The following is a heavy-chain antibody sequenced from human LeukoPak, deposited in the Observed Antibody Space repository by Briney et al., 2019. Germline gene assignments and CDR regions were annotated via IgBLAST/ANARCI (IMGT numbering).Heavy chain of an antibody. CDR1: GGSISSYY. CDR3: AGSRYYDSSGYYYAERAFDY. Sequence: SETLSLTCTVSGGSISSYYWSWIRQPAGKGLEWIGRIYTSGGTNYNPSLKSRVTISVDTSKNQFSLKLSSVTAADTAVYYCAGSRYYDSSGYYYAERAFDYWGQGTLVTVSS. V-gene: IGHV4-4*07. D-gene: IGHD3-22*01. CDR2: IYTSGGT. J-gene: IGHJ4*02.